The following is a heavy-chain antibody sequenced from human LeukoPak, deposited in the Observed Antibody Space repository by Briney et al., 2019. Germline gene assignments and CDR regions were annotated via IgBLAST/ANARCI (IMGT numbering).Heavy chain of an antibody. D-gene: IGHD4-17*01. CDR2: IYPGDSHT. V-gene: IGHV5-51*01. Sequence: GESLKISCKGSGYSFTNYWIGWVRQMPGKGLEWMGIIYPGDSHTRYSPSFQGQVTISADKSISTAYLQWSSLKASDTAMYYCASTVTTRTNAFDIWGQGTMVTVS. CDR1: GYSFTNYW. CDR3: ASTVTTRTNAFDI. J-gene: IGHJ3*02.